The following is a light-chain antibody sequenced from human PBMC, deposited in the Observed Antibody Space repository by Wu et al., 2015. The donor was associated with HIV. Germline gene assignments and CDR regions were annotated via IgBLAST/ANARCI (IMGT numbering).Light chain of an antibody. J-gene: IGKJ2*01. CDR3: QQYNSYSPYT. CDR2: QAS. CDR1: QSISSW. Sequence: DIQMTQSPSTLSASVGDRVTITCRASQSISSWLAWYQQKPGKAPKLLIYQASSLQSGVPSRFSGSGSGTEFTLTISSPQPDDFATYYCQQYNSYSPYTFGQGTKLEIK. V-gene: IGKV1-5*03.